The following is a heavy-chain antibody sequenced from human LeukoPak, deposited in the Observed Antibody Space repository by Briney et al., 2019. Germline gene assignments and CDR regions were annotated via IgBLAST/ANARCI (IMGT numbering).Heavy chain of an antibody. CDR1: GGSISSYY. J-gene: IGHJ4*02. V-gene: IGHV4-34*01. CDR2: INHSGST. Sequence: PSETLSLTCTVSGGSISSYYWSWIRQPPGKGLEWIGEINHSGSTNYNPSLKSRVTISVDTSKNQFSLKLSSVTAADTAVYYCARGDSSVVANDYWGQGTLVTVSS. CDR3: ARGDSSVVANDY. D-gene: IGHD3-22*01.